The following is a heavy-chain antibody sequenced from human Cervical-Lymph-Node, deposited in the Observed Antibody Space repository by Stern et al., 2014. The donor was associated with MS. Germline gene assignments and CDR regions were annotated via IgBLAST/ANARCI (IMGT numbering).Heavy chain of an antibody. D-gene: IGHD5-12*01. J-gene: IGHJ4*02. Sequence: EMQLVESGGGLVKPGGSLRLSCAAYGFTFSDAWMSWVRQAPGKGLEWVGRIKRRTDGGPTDYAVPVKVRFTISRDDSRNTLYLQMDSLKTEDTAVYFCTTASAWLWGQGTLVTVSS. V-gene: IGHV3-15*05. CDR1: GFTFSDAW. CDR3: TTASAWL. CDR2: IKRRTDGGPT.